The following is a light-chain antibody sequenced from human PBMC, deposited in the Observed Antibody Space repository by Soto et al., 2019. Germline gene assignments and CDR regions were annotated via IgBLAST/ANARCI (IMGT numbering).Light chain of an antibody. J-gene: IGLJ2*01. V-gene: IGLV1-40*01. Sequence: QSVLTQPPSVSGAPGQRVTISCTGSSSNIGAGYDVHWYQQLPGTAPKLLIYGNSNRPSGVPDRFSGSKSGTSASLAITGLQAEYGADYYCQSYDSSLSAVVFGGGTKVTVL. CDR1: SSNIGAGYD. CDR3: QSYDSSLSAVV. CDR2: GNS.